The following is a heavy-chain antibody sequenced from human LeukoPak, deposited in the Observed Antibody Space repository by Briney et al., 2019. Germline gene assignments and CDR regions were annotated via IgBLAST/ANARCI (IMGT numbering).Heavy chain of an antibody. J-gene: IGHJ4*02. Sequence: ASVKVSCKASGYTFTSCDINWVRQATGQELEWMGWMNPNSGNTGYGQSFQGRITMTRDISIGTAYMELSNLTSEDTAIYYCTRGSSGRRDNWGQGTLVTVSP. CDR1: GYTFTSCD. D-gene: IGHD6-19*01. CDR3: TRGSSGRRDN. V-gene: IGHV1-8*01. CDR2: MNPNSGNT.